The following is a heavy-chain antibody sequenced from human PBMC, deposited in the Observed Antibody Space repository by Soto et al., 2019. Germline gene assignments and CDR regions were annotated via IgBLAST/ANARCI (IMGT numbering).Heavy chain of an antibody. J-gene: IGHJ6*02. CDR3: ARGLLGYYYYGMDV. CDR1: GGSISSYY. V-gene: IGHV4-59*01. Sequence: PSETLSLTCTVSGGSISSYYWSWIRQPPGKGLEWIGYIYYSGSTNYNPSLKSLVTISVDTSKNQFSLKLSSVTAADTAVYYCARGLLGYYYYGMDVWGQGTTVTVSS. CDR2: IYYSGST. D-gene: IGHD3-16*01.